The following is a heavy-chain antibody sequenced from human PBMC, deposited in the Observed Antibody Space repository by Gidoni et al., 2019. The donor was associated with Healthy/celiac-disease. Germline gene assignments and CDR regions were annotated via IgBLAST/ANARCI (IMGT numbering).Heavy chain of an antibody. CDR3: ARGELIAVAGTGLFDY. Sequence: EVQLVESGGGLVQPGGSLRLSCAASGFPFSSYSMNWVRQAPGKGLEWVSYISSSSSTIYYADSVKGRFTISRDNAKNSLYLQMNSLRAEDTAVYYCARGELIAVAGTGLFDYWGQGTLVTVSS. D-gene: IGHD6-19*01. CDR1: GFPFSSYS. V-gene: IGHV3-48*01. CDR2: ISSSSSTI. J-gene: IGHJ4*02.